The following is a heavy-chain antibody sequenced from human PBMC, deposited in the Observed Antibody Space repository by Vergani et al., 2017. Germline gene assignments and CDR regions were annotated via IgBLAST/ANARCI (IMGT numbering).Heavy chain of an antibody. CDR2: IGTAGDP. Sequence: EVQLVESGGGLVQPGGSLRLSCAASGFTFSSYDMHWVRQATGKGLEWVSAIGTAGDPYYPGSVKGRFTISRENAKNSLYLQMNSLRVEDTAIYYCARDLHGYYSGDADNWGQGTLVTVSS. CDR3: ARDLHGYYSGDADN. CDR1: GFTFSSYD. D-gene: IGHD2-21*01. V-gene: IGHV3-13*05. J-gene: IGHJ4*02.